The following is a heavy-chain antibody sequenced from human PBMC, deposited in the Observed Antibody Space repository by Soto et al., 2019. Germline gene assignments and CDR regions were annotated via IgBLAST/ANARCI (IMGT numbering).Heavy chain of an antibody. D-gene: IGHD2-15*01. Sequence: VKVSCKASGYTFTSYGISWVRQAPGQGLEWMGWISAYNGNTNYAQKLQGRVTMTTDTSTSTAYMELRSLRSDDTAVYYCARDVYCSGGSCYFDYYGMDVWGQGTTVTVS. CDR2: ISAYNGNT. V-gene: IGHV1-18*01. CDR3: ARDVYCSGGSCYFDYYGMDV. J-gene: IGHJ6*02. CDR1: GYTFTSYG.